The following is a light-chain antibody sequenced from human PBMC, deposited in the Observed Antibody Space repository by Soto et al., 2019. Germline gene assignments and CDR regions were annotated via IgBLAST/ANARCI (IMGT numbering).Light chain of an antibody. J-gene: IGKJ4*01. CDR1: QSVAGN. CDR3: QQSNNWPPLT. V-gene: IGKV3-15*01. Sequence: EIVMTQSPATLSVSPGETATLSCRASQSVAGNLAWYQQKPGQPPRLLIYGVSTRATGVPARFSGSGPETDFSLTISSLQIEDFALYYCQQSNNWPPLTFGGGTKVEIK. CDR2: GVS.